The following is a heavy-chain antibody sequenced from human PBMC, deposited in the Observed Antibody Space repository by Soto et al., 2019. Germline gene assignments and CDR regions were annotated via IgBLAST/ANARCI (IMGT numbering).Heavy chain of an antibody. CDR3: ARVKLAGRGSFHD. V-gene: IGHV4-38-2*01. CDR2: IYHSGNT. Sequence: SETLSLTCAVSGYSITNGYYWGWIRQPPGKGLEWIGSIYHSGNTCYNPSLKSRVTLSIDTSKNQFSLKLRSVTAADTAMYYCARVKLAGRGSFHDWGQGTLVTVSS. D-gene: IGHD3-3*02. CDR1: GYSITNGYY. J-gene: IGHJ4*02.